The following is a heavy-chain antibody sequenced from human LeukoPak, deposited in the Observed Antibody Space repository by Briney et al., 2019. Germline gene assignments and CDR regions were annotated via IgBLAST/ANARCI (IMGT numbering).Heavy chain of an antibody. J-gene: IGHJ4*02. CDR2: MNPGSGDT. Sequence: ASVKVSCKASGYTFTTHDLIWVRQATGQGLEWMGWMNPGSGDTAYAQKFEGRVTMTRDTSMSKAYMELNSLGSEDTAIYYCARGLGDYNTDWFPVSGYWGQGTPVTVSS. D-gene: IGHD3-9*01. CDR1: GYTFTTHD. V-gene: IGHV1-8*01. CDR3: ARGLGDYNTDWFPVSGY.